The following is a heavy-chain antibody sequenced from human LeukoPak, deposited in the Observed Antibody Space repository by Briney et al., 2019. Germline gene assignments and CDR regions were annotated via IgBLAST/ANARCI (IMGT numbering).Heavy chain of an antibody. CDR1: GYTFTSYD. D-gene: IGHD4/OR15-4a*01. Sequence: GASVKVSCKASGYTFTSYDINWVRQATGQGLEWMGWMNPNSGNTGYAQKFQGRVTMTRNTSISTAYMELSSLRSEDTAVYYCARTMVSTHAFDIWGQGTMVTVSS. J-gene: IGHJ3*02. CDR3: ARTMVSTHAFDI. V-gene: IGHV1-8*01. CDR2: MNPNSGNT.